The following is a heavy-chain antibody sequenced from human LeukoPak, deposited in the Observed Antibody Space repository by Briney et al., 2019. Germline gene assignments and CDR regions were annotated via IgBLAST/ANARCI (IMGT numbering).Heavy chain of an antibody. CDR2: INPNSGDT. CDR1: GDTFTGYY. D-gene: IGHD3-22*01. CDR3: ARDRTSGYNWFDP. V-gene: IGHV1-2*02. Sequence: VASVKVSCKASGDTFTGYYMHWVRQAPGQGLEWMGWINPNSGDTNYAQKFQGRVTMTRDTSISTAYMELSRLTSDDTAMYYCARDRTSGYNWFDPWGQGTLVTVSS. J-gene: IGHJ5*02.